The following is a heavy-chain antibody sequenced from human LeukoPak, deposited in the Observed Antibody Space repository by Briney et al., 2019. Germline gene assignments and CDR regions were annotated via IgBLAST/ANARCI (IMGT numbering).Heavy chain of an antibody. CDR1: GFTFSSSA. V-gene: IGHV3-23*01. CDR3: AKDGPYSSGWPREYYFDY. D-gene: IGHD6-19*01. CDR2: ISASGGST. Sequence: GGSLRLSCAASGFTFSSSAMSWVRQVPGKGLEWVSGISASGGSTSYADSVKGRFTISRDNSKNTLYLQMNSLRAEDTAVYYCAKDGPYSSGWPREYYFDYWGQGTLVTVSS. J-gene: IGHJ4*02.